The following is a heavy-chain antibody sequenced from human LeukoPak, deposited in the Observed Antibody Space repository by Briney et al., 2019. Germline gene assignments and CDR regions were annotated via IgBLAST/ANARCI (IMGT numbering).Heavy chain of an antibody. Sequence: GGSLRLSCAASGFTFSSHGMNWVRQAPGKGLEWVSGIRGDGVTTYYADSVKGRFTISRDNSKNTLYLQMNSLRAEDTAVYYCARGCEYDFWSNYYYYYMDVWGKGTTVTVSS. CDR3: ARGCEYDFWSNYYYYYMDV. J-gene: IGHJ6*03. CDR1: GFTFSSHG. CDR2: IRGDGVTT. D-gene: IGHD3-3*01. V-gene: IGHV3-23*01.